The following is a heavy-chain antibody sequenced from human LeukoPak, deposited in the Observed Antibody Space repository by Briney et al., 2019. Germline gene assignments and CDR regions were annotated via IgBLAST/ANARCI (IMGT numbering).Heavy chain of an antibody. D-gene: IGHD4-23*01. Sequence: PGGSLRLSCAASGFTFSSYAMRWVRQAPGEGVEWVSAISVSGGSTYYADSVKGRFTLSRDNAKNSLYLQMNSLRAEDMALYYCAKMGGGNSEAFDIWGQGTMVTVSS. J-gene: IGHJ3*02. CDR2: ISVSGGST. CDR1: GFTFSSYA. V-gene: IGHV3-23*01. CDR3: AKMGGGNSEAFDI.